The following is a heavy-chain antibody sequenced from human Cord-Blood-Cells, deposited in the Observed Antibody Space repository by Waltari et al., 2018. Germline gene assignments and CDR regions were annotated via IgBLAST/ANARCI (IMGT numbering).Heavy chain of an antibody. V-gene: IGHV3-23*01. CDR1: GFTFSSYA. J-gene: IGHJ6*03. D-gene: IGHD3-3*01. CDR2: ISGSGGST. CDR3: AKVRLHYDFWSGYFDYYYYYMDV. Sequence: EVQLLESGGGLVQPGGSLRLSCAASGFTFSSYAMSWVRQAPGEWLEWAPAISGSGGSTYYADSVKGRFTISRDNSKNTLYLQMNSLRAEDTAVYYCAKVRLHYDFWSGYFDYYYYYMDVWGKGTTVTVSS.